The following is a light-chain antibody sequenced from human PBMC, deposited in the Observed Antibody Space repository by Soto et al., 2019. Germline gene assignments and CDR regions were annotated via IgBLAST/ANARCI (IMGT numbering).Light chain of an antibody. CDR3: QQYGRSPWGT. J-gene: IGKJ1*01. CDR1: QSVSSSY. CDR2: GAS. V-gene: IGKV3-20*01. Sequence: ELVLTQSPGTLSLSPGERATLSCRASQSVSSSYLAWHQQKPGQAPRLLIYGASSRATVIPDRFSGSGSGKDFTLNIRRLEPEDFAVYYCQQYGRSPWGTWGPGTKADI.